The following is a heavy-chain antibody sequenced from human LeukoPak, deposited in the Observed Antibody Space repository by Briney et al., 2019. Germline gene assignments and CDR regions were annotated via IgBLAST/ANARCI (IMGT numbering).Heavy chain of an antibody. CDR1: GFTFSTYW. V-gene: IGHV3-7*01. Sequence: GGSLRLSCAPPGFTFSTYWMSWGREALGEGREWGANIKQDGSETYYADSVKGRFTIFRDNAKNSLYLQMDSLRVEDTAVYYCANGDGFDYWGQGTLVTVSS. D-gene: IGHD5-24*01. J-gene: IGHJ4*02. CDR2: IKQDGSET. CDR3: ANGDGFDY.